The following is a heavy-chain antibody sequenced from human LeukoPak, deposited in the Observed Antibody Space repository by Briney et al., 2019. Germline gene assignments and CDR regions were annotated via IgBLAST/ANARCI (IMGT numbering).Heavy chain of an antibody. CDR2: ISSSSTYI. J-gene: IGHJ4*02. V-gene: IGHV3-21*01. D-gene: IGHD6-6*01. Sequence: GGSLRLSCAASGFTFSSYSMNWLRQAPGKGLEWFSSISSSSTYIYYADSVKGRFTISRDNAKNSLYLQIYSLRAADTAVYYCARDPAPNQRVPRGKYFDCRGQGTLVAVSS. CDR3: ARDPAPNQRVPRGKYFDC. CDR1: GFTFSSYS.